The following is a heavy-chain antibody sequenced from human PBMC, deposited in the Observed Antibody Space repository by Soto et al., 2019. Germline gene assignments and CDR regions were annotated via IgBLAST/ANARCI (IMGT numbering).Heavy chain of an antibody. V-gene: IGHV4-31*03. D-gene: IGHD3-10*01. CDR2: IYYSGST. CDR3: ERYGSGSYYTTTFDY. Sequence: QVQLQESGPGLVKPSQTLSLTCTVSGGSISSAGYNWSWIRQHPGKGLEWIGYIYYSGSTYYNPSLKNRVTISVHTSKNQFSLKLSSVTAEDTAVYYCERYGSGSYYTTTFDYWGQGTLVTVAS. J-gene: IGHJ4*02. CDR1: GGSISSAGYN.